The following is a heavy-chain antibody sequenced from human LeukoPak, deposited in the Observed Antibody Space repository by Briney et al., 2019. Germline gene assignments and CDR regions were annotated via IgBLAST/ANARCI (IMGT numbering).Heavy chain of an antibody. CDR1: GFTFSSYE. J-gene: IGHJ6*02. CDR2: ISSTSDYI. V-gene: IGHV3-21*06. CDR3: GGEFSSSPASMDV. D-gene: IGHD6-13*01. Sequence: PGGSLRLSCAASGFTFSSYEMNWVRQAPGKGLEWVSFISSTSDYIYYADSVKGRFTISRDNAKNSLYLQMSSLREEDTAVYYCGGEFSSSPASMDVWGQGATVTVSS.